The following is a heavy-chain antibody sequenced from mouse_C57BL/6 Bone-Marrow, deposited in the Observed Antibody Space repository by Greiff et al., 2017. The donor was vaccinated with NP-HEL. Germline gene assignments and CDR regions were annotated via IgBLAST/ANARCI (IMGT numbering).Heavy chain of an antibody. J-gene: IGHJ1*03. Sequence: EVQGVESGGGLVKPGGSLKLSCAASGFTFSSYAMSWVRQTPEKRLEWVATISDGGSYTYYPDNVKGRFTISRDNAKNNLYLQMSHLKSEDTAMYYCAREGSSWYFDVWGTGTTVTVSS. D-gene: IGHD1-1*01. CDR2: ISDGGSYT. CDR1: GFTFSSYA. CDR3: AREGSSWYFDV. V-gene: IGHV5-4*01.